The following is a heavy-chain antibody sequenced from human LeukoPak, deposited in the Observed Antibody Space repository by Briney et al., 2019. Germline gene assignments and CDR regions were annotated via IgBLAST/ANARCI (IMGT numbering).Heavy chain of an antibody. CDR1: GFTFSTFG. CDR3: AKDQGVVGSYDC. Sequence: GGSLRLSCAASGFTFSTFGMNWVRQAPDKGLEWVAFIQYDDSIEYYADSVKGRFTISRDNSKNTLYLQMNSLRGDDTAVYYCAKDQGVVGSYDCWGHGTLVTVSS. V-gene: IGHV3-30*02. D-gene: IGHD3-10*01. CDR2: IQYDDSIE. J-gene: IGHJ4*01.